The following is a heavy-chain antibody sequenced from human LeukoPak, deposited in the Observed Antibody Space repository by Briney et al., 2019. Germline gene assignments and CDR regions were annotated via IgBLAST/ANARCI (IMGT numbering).Heavy chain of an antibody. V-gene: IGHV4-61*02. Sequence: SETLSLTCTVSGGSISSGSYSWNWIRQPAGKGLEWIGRIYTSGSTNYNPSLKSRVTMSVDTSKNQFSLKLSSVTAADTAVYYCARVTDCSGGSCYYYYYYMDVWGKGTTVTVSS. CDR1: GGSISSGSYS. J-gene: IGHJ6*03. D-gene: IGHD2-15*01. CDR3: ARVTDCSGGSCYYYYYYMDV. CDR2: IYTSGST.